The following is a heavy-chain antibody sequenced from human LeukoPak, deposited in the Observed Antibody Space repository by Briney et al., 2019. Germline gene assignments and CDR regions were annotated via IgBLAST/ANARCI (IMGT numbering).Heavy chain of an antibody. V-gene: IGHV1-58*01. CDR3: GLTLLDFDAFDI. D-gene: IGHD3-9*01. CDR2: IVVGSGNT. Sequence: GASVKVSCKASGFTFTSSAVQWVRQARGQRLEWIGWIVVGSGNTNYAQKFQERVTITRDMSTSTAYTELSSLRSEDAAVYYCGLTLLDFDAFDIWGQGTMVTVSS. CDR1: GFTFTSSA. J-gene: IGHJ3*02.